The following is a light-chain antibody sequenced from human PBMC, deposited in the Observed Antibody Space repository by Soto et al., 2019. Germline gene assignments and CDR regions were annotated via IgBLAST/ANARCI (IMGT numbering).Light chain of an antibody. CDR2: AAS. CDR3: QQSYSTPT. V-gene: IGKV1-39*01. J-gene: IGKJ4*01. CDR1: QSISSY. Sequence: DIQMTQSPSSLSASVGDRVTITCRASQSISSYLNWYQQNPGKAPKLLIYAASSLQSGVPSRFSRSGSGTDFTLTISSLQPEEFATYYCQQSYSTPTFGGGTKVAIK.